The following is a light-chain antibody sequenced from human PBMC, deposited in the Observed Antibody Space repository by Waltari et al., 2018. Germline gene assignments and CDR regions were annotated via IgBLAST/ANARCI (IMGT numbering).Light chain of an antibody. CDR3: SSYTSSSTLYV. J-gene: IGLJ1*01. CDR1: SSDVGGYNY. V-gene: IGLV2-14*01. CDR2: EVS. Sequence: QSALTQPASVSGSPGQSITISCTGTSSDVGGYNYVSWYQQHPGKAPKLMFYEVSNRPSGLSNRFSGAKSGNTASLTISGLQAEDEADYYCSSYTSSSTLYVFGTGTKVTVL.